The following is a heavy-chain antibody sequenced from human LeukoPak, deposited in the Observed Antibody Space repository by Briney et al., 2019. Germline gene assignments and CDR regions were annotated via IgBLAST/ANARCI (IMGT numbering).Heavy chain of an antibody. V-gene: IGHV4-31*03. CDR3: ARDRAGKGYYYYYGMDV. Sequence: SETPSLTCTVSGGSISSGGYYWSWIRQHPGKGLEWIGYIYYSGSTYYNPSLKSRVTISVDTSKNQFSLKLSSVTAADTAVYYCARDRAGKGYYYYYGMDVWGQGTTVTVSS. J-gene: IGHJ6*02. D-gene: IGHD6-19*01. CDR2: IYYSGST. CDR1: GGSISSGGYY.